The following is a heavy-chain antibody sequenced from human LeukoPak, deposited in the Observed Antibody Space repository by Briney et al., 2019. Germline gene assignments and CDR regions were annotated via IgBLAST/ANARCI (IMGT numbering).Heavy chain of an antibody. V-gene: IGHV1-2*02. J-gene: IGHJ4*02. Sequence: ASVKVCCTASGYTFTGYYMDWVRQAPGPGLEWMGWINPNSGGANYEQTFQGRVTMTRDTSISTAYLELSRLRSDDTAVYYSASASWDYVWGSYRSKDDYWGQGTLVTVSS. CDR2: INPNSGGA. CDR1: GYTFTGYY. CDR3: ASASWDYVWGSYRSKDDY. D-gene: IGHD3-16*02.